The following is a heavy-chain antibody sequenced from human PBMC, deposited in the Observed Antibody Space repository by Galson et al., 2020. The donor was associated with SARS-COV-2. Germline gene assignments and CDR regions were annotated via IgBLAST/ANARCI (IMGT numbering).Heavy chain of an antibody. J-gene: IGHJ4*02. CDR1: GFSFNNYA. V-gene: IGHV3-9*01. Sequence: SLKISCVASGFSFNNYAMHWVRQAPGKGLEWVSGISWNSGKIGYAVSVKGRFTISRDNAKNSLYLQMNSLRAEDTALYYCAKGRLEDMARGDFDDWGQGTLVTVSS. D-gene: IGHD3-10*01. CDR2: ISWNSGKI. CDR3: AKGRLEDMARGDFDD.